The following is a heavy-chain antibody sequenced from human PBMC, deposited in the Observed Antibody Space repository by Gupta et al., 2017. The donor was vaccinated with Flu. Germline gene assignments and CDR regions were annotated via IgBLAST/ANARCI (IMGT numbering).Heavy chain of an antibody. V-gene: IGHV1-3*01. CDR2: INPGNGDT. CDR1: GYTFTNYA. CDR3: ARTDNYFYYYMDV. Sequence: QVQLVQSGAEVKKPGASVKVSCETSGYTFTNYAIHWVRQAPGQRLEWMGWINPGNGDTKYSQNFQGRVTITRDTSASTAYMELSSLRSEDAAVYYCARTDNYFYYYMDVWGKGTTVTVSS. J-gene: IGHJ6*03.